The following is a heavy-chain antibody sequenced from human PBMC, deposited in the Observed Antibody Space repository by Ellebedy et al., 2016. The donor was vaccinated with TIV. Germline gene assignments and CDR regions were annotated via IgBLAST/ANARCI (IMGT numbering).Heavy chain of an antibody. CDR2: MNPNSGNT. J-gene: IGHJ4*02. Sequence: AASVKVSCKASGYTFTSYHINWVRQATGQGLEWKGWMNPNSGNTGYEQKFQGRVTITRNTSISTAYMELSRLRSEDTAVYYCARAGSAAWDGGEFDYWGQGTLVTVSS. D-gene: IGHD3-16*01. V-gene: IGHV1-8*03. CDR3: ARAGSAAWDGGEFDY. CDR1: GYTFTSYH.